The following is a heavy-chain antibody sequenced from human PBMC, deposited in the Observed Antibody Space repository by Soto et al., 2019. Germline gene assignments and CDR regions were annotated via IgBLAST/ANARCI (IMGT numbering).Heavy chain of an antibody. CDR1: GFTFSNYA. V-gene: IGHV3-23*01. D-gene: IGHD2-8*01. CDR2: IDGSVSPT. CDR3: AKNGLDNSPSAIDS. J-gene: IGHJ4*02. Sequence: GGSLRLSCAASGFTFSNYAMSWVRQAPGRGLEWVSGIDGSVSPTYYAEYVKGRFIISRDNSKNTLYLQMNSLRAEDTAIYYCAKNGLDNSPSAIDSWGPGTLVTVSS.